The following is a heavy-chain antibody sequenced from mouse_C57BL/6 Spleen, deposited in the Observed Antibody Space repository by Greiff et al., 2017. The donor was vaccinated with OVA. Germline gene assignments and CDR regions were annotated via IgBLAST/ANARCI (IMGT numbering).Heavy chain of an antibody. CDR3: GRRRLEYGGSYDWYMDD. J-gene: IGHJ1*03. V-gene: IGHV1-72*01. D-gene: IGHD1-1*01. Sequence: VQLQQPGAELVKPGASVKLSCKASGYTFTSYWMHWVKQRPGRGLEWIGRIDPNSGGTEYNEKFKSKAILTVDKPSSTAYMELRSLTSEDSAVYYCGRRRLEYGGSYDWYMDDWGTGTTVTVSS. CDR2: IDPNSGGT. CDR1: GYTFTSYW.